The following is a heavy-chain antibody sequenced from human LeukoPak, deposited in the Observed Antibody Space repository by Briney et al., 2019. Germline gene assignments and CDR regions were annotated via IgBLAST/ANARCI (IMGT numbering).Heavy chain of an antibody. CDR1: GFNFNNYE. J-gene: IGHJ6*03. CDR2: ISSSGSTI. D-gene: IGHD2-21*01. V-gene: IGHV3-48*03. Sequence: GGSLRLSCVVSGFNFNNYEMNWVRQAPGEGLEWVSYISSSGSTIYYADSVKGRFTISRDNAKNSLYLQMNSLRAEDTAVYYCARDDGAYYQYSMDVWGKGTTVTVSS. CDR3: ARDDGAYYQYSMDV.